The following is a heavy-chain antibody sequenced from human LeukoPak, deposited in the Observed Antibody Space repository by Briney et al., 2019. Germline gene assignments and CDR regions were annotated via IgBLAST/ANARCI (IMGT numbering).Heavy chain of an antibody. J-gene: IGHJ4*01. CDR3: ARDLVNTGMVGFDY. CDR1: GFTFSSYS. D-gene: IGHD5-18*01. CDR2: ISSSSSYI. V-gene: IGHV3-21*01. Sequence: GGCVRLSCAASGFTFSSYSMNWARQAPGKGLEWVSSISSSSSYIYYADSVKGRFTISRDNAKNSLYLQMNSLRVEDTAVYYCARDLVNTGMVGFDYWGEGTLASVSS.